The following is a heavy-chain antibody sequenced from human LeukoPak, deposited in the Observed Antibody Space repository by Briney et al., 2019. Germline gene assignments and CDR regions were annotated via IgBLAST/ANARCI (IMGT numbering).Heavy chain of an antibody. CDR3: ASHYDTSGYHYFDF. CDR1: GFTFSRYA. CDR2: ISYDGSNK. J-gene: IGHJ4*02. Sequence: PGGSLRLSCAASGFTFSRYAMHWVRQAPGKGLEWAAVISYDGSNKYYADSVKGRFTISRDSSKNTLYLQMNSLRAEDTAVYYCASHYDTSGYHYFDFRGQGTLVTVSS. V-gene: IGHV3-30-3*01. D-gene: IGHD3-22*01.